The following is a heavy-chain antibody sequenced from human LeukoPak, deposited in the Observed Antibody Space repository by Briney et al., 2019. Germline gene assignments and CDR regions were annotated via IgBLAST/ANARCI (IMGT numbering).Heavy chain of an antibody. CDR2: IYTSGST. D-gene: IGHD6-19*01. V-gene: IGHV4-61*02. J-gene: IGHJ5*02. CDR1: GGSISSGSYY. Sequence: SQTLSLTCTVSGGSISSGSYYWSWIRQPAGTGLEWIGRIYTSGSTNYNPSLKSRVTISVDTSKNQFSLKLSSVTAADTAVYYCARGQWLGTWFDPWGQGTLVTVSS. CDR3: ARGQWLGTWFDP.